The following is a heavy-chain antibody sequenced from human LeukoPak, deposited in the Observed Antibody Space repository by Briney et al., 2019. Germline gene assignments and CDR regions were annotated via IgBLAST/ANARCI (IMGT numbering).Heavy chain of an antibody. CDR3: ASRGSGDYPYFDY. D-gene: IGHD4-17*01. V-gene: IGHV3-53*01. CDR2: IYSGGNT. CDR1: ELIVRSKY. J-gene: IGHJ4*02. Sequence: GGSLRLSCAASELIVRSKYMTWVRQAPGKGLEWVSLIYSGGNTYYADSVKGRFTISRDNSKNTLYLQMNSLKAEDTAVYYCASRGSGDYPYFDYWGQGTLVTVPS.